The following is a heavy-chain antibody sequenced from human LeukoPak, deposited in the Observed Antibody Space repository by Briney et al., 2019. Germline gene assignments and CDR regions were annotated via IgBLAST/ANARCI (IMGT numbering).Heavy chain of an antibody. CDR1: GFTFSSYG. V-gene: IGHV3-30*03. J-gene: IGHJ4*02. Sequence: GGSLRLSCAASGFTFSSYGMHWVRRAPGKGLEWVALISYDGNHKYYADSVKGRFTISRDNSKNTLYLQMHSLRVEDTAVYYCGGVRNWNPYYFDYWGQGTLVTVSS. D-gene: IGHD1-1*01. CDR3: GGVRNWNPYYFDY. CDR2: ISYDGNHK.